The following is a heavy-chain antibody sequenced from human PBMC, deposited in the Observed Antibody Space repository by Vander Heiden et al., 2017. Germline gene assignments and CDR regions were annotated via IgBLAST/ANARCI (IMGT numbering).Heavy chain of an antibody. J-gene: IGHJ5*01. CDR3: ARDVGPTTAEKNFFES. V-gene: IGHV1-2*06. D-gene: IGHD1-1*01. CDR2: IHPNSGDT. Sequence: QVQLVQSGAEVKEPGASLKVSCKASGYTFTDYYIHWVRQAPGQGLVWMGRIHPNSGDTKFAQSFQARVTLSRDTSISTAYMEITRLRSDDTAEYFCARDVGPTTAEKNFFESWGQGTLVTVSS. CDR1: GYTFTDYY.